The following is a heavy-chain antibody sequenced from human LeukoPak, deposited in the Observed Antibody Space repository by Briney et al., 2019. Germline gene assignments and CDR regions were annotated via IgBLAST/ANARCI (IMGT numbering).Heavy chain of an antibody. Sequence: PGGSLRLSCAASGFTFSSYAMSWVRQAPGKGLEWVSAISGSGGSTYYADSVKGRFTISRDNSKNTLYLQMNSLRAEDTAVYHCECPQLANNWFDPWGQGTLVTVSS. CDR3: ECPQLANNWFDP. V-gene: IGHV3-23*01. CDR2: ISGSGGST. CDR1: GFTFSSYA. D-gene: IGHD6-13*01. J-gene: IGHJ5*02.